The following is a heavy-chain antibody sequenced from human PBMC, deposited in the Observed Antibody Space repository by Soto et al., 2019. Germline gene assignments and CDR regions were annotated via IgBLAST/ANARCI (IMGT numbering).Heavy chain of an antibody. CDR1: GFTFNSYG. Sequence: GGSLRLSCAASGFTFNSYGMHWVRQAPGKGLEWVALIWYDGSNKYYADSVKGRFTISRDNSKKTVYVQMNSLRAEDTAMYYCARDGDMLVGATSAFDIGGQGTRVTGSS. CDR3: ARDGDMLVGATSAFDI. V-gene: IGHV3-33*01. D-gene: IGHD1-26*01. J-gene: IGHJ3*02. CDR2: IWYDGSNK.